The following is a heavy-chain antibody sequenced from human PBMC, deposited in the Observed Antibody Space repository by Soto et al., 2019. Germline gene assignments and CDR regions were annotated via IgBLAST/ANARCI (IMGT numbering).Heavy chain of an antibody. CDR2: IDGSSDYT. V-gene: IGHV3-11*06. J-gene: IGHJ4*02. CDR3: ARDLRFSSTNYFDF. D-gene: IGHD2-8*01. CDR1: GFLVTDYY. Sequence: QVQLVESGGGLVKPGGSRRLSCTASGFLVTDYYMSWIRQPPGKGLEWLAYIDGSSDYTNSADSVKGRFTISRDNAKNSVFLQMNNLRADDTAVYYCARDLRFSSTNYFDFWGRGTLVTVSA.